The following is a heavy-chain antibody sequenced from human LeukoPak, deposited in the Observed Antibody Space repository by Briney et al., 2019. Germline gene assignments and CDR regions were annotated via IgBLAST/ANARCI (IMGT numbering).Heavy chain of an antibody. Sequence: SGTLSLTCAVSGGSISSSNWWSWARQPPGKGLEWIGEIYHSGSTNYNPSLKSRVTISVDKSKNQFSLKLSSVTAADTAVYYCARVHSSWYINWFDPWGQGTLVTVSS. V-gene: IGHV4-4*02. D-gene: IGHD6-13*01. CDR1: GGSISSSNW. J-gene: IGHJ5*02. CDR3: ARVHSSWYINWFDP. CDR2: IYHSGST.